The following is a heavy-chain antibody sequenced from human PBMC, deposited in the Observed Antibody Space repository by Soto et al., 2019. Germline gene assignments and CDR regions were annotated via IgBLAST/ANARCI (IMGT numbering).Heavy chain of an antibody. CDR1: GADINTYS. CDR3: ARDREAGYNFYYGIDV. V-gene: IGHV4-4*07. Sequence: SETLSLTCSVSGADINTYSWTWIRQPAGKGLEWIGRIYTSASINYNPSLKGRVTLSVDTSTNQVSLRLASVTAADTAIYYCARDREAGYNFYYGIDVWGQGTTVTVSS. J-gene: IGHJ6*02. D-gene: IGHD6-19*01. CDR2: IYTSASI.